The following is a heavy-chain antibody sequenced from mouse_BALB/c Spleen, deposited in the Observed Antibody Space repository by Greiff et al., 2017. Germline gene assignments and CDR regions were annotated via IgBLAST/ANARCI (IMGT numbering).Heavy chain of an antibody. D-gene: IGHD1-1*01. CDR3: ARGYYGSSYWFAD. J-gene: IGHJ3*01. CDR1: GFNIKDYY. CDR2: IDPENGNT. V-gene: IGHV14-1*02. Sequence: VQLKESGAELVRPGALVKLSCKASGFNIKDYYMHWVKQRPEQGLEWIGWIDPENGNTIYDPKFQGKASITADTSSNTAYLQLSSLTSEDTAVYYCARGYYGSSYWFADWGQGTLVTVSA.